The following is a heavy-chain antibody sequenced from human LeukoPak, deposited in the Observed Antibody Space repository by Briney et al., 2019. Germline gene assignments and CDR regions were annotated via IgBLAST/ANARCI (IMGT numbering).Heavy chain of an antibody. Sequence: PGGSLRLSCAASGFTFSDYYMNWIRQAQGKGLEWVSYISSSGCTIYYADSVNGRFTISRDNAKNSLYMQMNSLRADDTAVYYCARYGSGSYYGAFDIWGQGTMVTVSS. V-gene: IGHV3-11*01. CDR2: ISSSGCTI. CDR1: GFTFSDYY. CDR3: ARYGSGSYYGAFDI. D-gene: IGHD3-10*01. J-gene: IGHJ3*02.